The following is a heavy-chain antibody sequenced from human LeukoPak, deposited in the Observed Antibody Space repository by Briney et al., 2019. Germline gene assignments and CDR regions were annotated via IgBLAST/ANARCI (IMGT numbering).Heavy chain of an antibody. D-gene: IGHD1-26*01. CDR3: ARSRGAPRWFGP. Sequence: GKGQEWIANIYTGGSTYYNPALQNRAAISIDTSKDQFFLRLTSLTAADTAVYYCARSRGAPRWFGPWGQGILVTVSS. V-gene: IGHV4-39*07. CDR2: IYTGGST. J-gene: IGHJ5*02.